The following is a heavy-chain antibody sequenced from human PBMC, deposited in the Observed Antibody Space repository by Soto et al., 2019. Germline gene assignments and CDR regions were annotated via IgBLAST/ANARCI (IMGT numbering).Heavy chain of an antibody. CDR3: AKYPGITIFGVVNRAFDI. CDR1: GFTFSNYA. J-gene: IGHJ3*02. CDR2: ISGSGDST. Sequence: EVQLLESGGGLVQPGGSLRLSCAASGFTFSNYAMSWVRQAPGKGLEWVSGISGSGDSTYYADSVKGRFTFSRDNSKNTLYLQMNSLRAEDTAVYYCAKYPGITIFGVVNRAFDIWGQGTMVTVSS. D-gene: IGHD3-3*01. V-gene: IGHV3-23*01.